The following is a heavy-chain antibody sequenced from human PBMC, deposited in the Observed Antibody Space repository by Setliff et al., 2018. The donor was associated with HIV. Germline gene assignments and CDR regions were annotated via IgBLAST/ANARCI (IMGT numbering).Heavy chain of an antibody. CDR1: GFTFSSYA. J-gene: IGHJ4*02. Sequence: PGGSLRLSCAASGFTFSSYAMTWVRQAPGKGLEWVSAISGSGGSTYYADSVKGRFTISRDNAKNTLYLQMNSLRAEDTAVYYCAKDGPAVDTAKDYWGQGTLVTVSS. V-gene: IGHV3-23*01. D-gene: IGHD5-18*01. CDR2: ISGSGGST. CDR3: AKDGPAVDTAKDY.